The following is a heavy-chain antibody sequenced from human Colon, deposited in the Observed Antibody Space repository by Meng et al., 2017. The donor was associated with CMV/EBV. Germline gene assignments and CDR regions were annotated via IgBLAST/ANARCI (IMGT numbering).Heavy chain of an antibody. CDR1: GFVFSSYG. CDR3: AKDGRYCSSASCYIPPGYFYAMDI. J-gene: IGHJ6*02. V-gene: IGHV3-23*01. Sequence: GESLKISCAASGFVFSSYGMSWVRQAPGKGLEWVSFISGSGSSTDYADSVKGRFTISRDNSKNMLHLQMNNLRAEDTAIYYCAKDGRYCSSASCYIPPGYFYAMDIWGQGTTVTVSS. CDR2: ISGSGSST. D-gene: IGHD2-2*01.